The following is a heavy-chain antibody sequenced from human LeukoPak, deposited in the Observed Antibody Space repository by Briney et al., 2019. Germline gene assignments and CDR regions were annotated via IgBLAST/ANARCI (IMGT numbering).Heavy chain of an antibody. CDR3: ARNNQAAEDYFGY. J-gene: IGHJ4*02. D-gene: IGHD1-14*01. V-gene: IGHV4-59*11. CDR1: GGSISSHY. Sequence: PSETLSLTCTVSGGSISSHYWSWIRQPPGKGLEWIGYIYYSGSTNYNPSLKSRVTISVDTSKNQFSLKLSSVTAADTAVYYCARNNQAAEDYFGYWGQGTLVTVSS. CDR2: IYYSGST.